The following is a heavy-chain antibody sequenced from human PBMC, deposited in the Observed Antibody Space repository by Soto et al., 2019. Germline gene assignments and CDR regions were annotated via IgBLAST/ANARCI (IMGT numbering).Heavy chain of an antibody. J-gene: IGHJ4*02. Sequence: WTWIRQPPGKGLQWIGYIYNSGSTDYNPSLKSRVTMSVDTSKKQFSLKLSSVTAADTAVYYCARGGYSYGNSGHYFDYWGQGVLVTVSS. D-gene: IGHD5-18*01. CDR3: ARGGYSYGNSGHYFDY. CDR2: IYNSGST. V-gene: IGHV4-59*01.